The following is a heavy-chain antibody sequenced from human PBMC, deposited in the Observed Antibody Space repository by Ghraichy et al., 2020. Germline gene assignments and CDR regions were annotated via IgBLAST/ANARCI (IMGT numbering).Heavy chain of an antibody. CDR2: ISNSGST. CDR1: GASMSSSGHF. D-gene: IGHD6-19*01. V-gene: IGHV4-39*02. Sequence: SETLSLTCTLSGASMSSSGHFWGWVRQAPGRGLEWIASISNSGSTYYSPSRWSRVAISVDTSKNHFSLKLSSVTAADTAVYYCAMEKLPSGWARFYVDYWGQGILVTVSS. J-gene: IGHJ4*02. CDR3: AMEKLPSGWARFYVDY.